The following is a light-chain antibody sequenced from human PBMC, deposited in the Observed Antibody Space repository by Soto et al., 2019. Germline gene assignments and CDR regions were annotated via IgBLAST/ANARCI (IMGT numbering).Light chain of an antibody. CDR2: SNY. V-gene: IGLV1-44*01. CDR3: SAWDASLNGYV. CDR1: SSNIGSKT. Sequence: QSALTQPPSASGTPGQRLTISCSGSSSNIGSKTVNWYQQLPGTAPKLLIYSNYQRPSGVPDRFSGSKSGTSASLAISGLQSEAEADYYCSAWDASLNGYVFGTGTKLTVL. J-gene: IGLJ1*01.